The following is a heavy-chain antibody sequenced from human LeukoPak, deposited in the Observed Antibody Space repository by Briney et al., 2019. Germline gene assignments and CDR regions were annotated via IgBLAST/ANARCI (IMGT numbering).Heavy chain of an antibody. J-gene: IGHJ5*02. CDR2: IHYSGST. CDR1: GGSLSNYY. CDR3: ASHLGSDYGAVNRFDP. Sequence: SSETLSLTCTVSGGSLSNYYCSWIRQPPGKGLEGIGHIHYSGSTNYSAALKSRVTISVDTSKNQFSLKLTPVTAADTAVYYWASHLGSDYGAVNRFDPWGQGTLVTVSS. V-gene: IGHV4-59*08. D-gene: IGHD4-17*01.